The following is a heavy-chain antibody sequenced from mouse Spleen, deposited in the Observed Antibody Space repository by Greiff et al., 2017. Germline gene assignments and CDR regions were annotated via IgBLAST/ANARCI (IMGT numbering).Heavy chain of an antibody. CDR3: ARGETGGYFDY. CDR2: IYPRSGNT. CDR1: GYTFTSYG. Sequence: VKLQESGAELARPGASVKLSCKASGYTFTSYGISWVKQRTGQGLEWIGEIYPRSGNTYYNEKFKGKATLTADKSSSTAYMELRSLTSEDSAVYFCARGETGGYFDYWGQGTTLTVSS. D-gene: IGHD4-1*01. V-gene: IGHV1-81*01. J-gene: IGHJ2*01.